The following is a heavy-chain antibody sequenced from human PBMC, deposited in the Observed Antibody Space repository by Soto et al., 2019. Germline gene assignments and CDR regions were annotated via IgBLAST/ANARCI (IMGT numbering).Heavy chain of an antibody. CDR3: ARDRSSSLDY. D-gene: IGHD6-6*01. CDR2: INSDATST. Sequence: PGGSLRLSCAASGFTFSSHWMHWVRQAPGKGLVWVSGINSDATSTSYADFVKGRFTISRDNAENTLYLQMNSLGAQDTAVYYCARDRSSSLDYWGQGTLVTVSS. J-gene: IGHJ4*02. V-gene: IGHV3-74*01. CDR1: GFTFSSHW.